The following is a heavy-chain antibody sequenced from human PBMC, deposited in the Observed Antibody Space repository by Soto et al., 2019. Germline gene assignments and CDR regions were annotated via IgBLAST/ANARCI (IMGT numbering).Heavy chain of an antibody. CDR1: NYSISSGYY. Sequence: GPGPGVSSETLSLTCTVSNYSISSGYYWGWIRQSPGEGLEWIVSMYHSGTTYYNPSLKSRVIISVDTSKNQFSLKLTSVTSADTAVYFCEGVEFEPIDYWGRGSLVIVSA. D-gene: IGHD3-10*01. V-gene: IGHV4-38-2*02. J-gene: IGHJ4*02. CDR2: MYHSGTT. CDR3: EGVEFEPIDY.